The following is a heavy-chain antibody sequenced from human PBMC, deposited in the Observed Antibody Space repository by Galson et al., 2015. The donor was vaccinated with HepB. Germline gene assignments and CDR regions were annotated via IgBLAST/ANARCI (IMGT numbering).Heavy chain of an antibody. Sequence: SLRLSCAASGFTFSSYGMHWVRQAPGKGLEWLSYISASATYTNYADSVKGRFTISRDNAKNSLYLQMNSLTAEDTAVFYCARVAASDYGDHAHFDYWGQGTLVTVSS. CDR1: GFTFSSYG. V-gene: IGHV3-21*05. D-gene: IGHD4-17*01. CDR2: ISASATYT. J-gene: IGHJ4*02. CDR3: ARVAASDYGDHAHFDY.